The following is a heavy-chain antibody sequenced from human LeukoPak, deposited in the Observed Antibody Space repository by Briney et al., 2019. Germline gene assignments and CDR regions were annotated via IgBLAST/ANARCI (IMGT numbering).Heavy chain of an antibody. CDR3: ARGYSSSWSRDDAFAI. Sequence: PSETLSLTCAVSGGSISSSNWWSWVRQPPGKGLEWIGEIYHSGSTNYNPSLKSRVTISVDRSKNQFSLNLSSVTAADTAVYYCARGYSSSWSRDDAFAIWGQGTMVTVSS. D-gene: IGHD6-13*01. CDR2: IYHSGST. CDR1: GGSISSSNW. J-gene: IGHJ3*02. V-gene: IGHV4-4*02.